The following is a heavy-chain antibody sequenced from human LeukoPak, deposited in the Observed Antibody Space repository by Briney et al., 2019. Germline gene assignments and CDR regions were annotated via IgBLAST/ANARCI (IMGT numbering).Heavy chain of an antibody. V-gene: IGHV2-5*08. D-gene: IGHD2-15*01. Sequence: TLSLTCTVSGGSISIYYWSWRRQPPGKALECLAVTYWDDDKRYSPSLTSRLTITKDTSKNQVVLTMTNMDPVDTATYYCAHRRYCSSGSCYPYWGQGTLVTVSS. CDR3: AHRRYCSSGSCYPY. CDR1: GGSISIYY. J-gene: IGHJ4*02. CDR2: TYWDDDK.